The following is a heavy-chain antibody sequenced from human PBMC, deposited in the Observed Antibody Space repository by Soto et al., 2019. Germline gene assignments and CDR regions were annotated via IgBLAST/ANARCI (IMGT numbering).Heavy chain of an antibody. V-gene: IGHV4-59*01. CDR1: IGSISSYY. CDR2: IYYSGST. J-gene: IGHJ6*02. D-gene: IGHD3-9*01. CDR3: ARLKPSDWDYYYGMDV. Sequence: SETLSLTCAVSIGSISSYYWSWIRQPPGKGLEWIGYIYYSGSTNYNPSLKSRVTILVDMSKNQFSLKLRPVTAADTAVYYCARLKPSDWDYYYGMDVWGQGTTVTVSS.